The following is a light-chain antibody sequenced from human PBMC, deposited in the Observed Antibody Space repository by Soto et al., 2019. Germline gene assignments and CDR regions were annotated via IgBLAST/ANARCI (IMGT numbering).Light chain of an antibody. CDR3: QAWDSSTVV. Sequence: SYELTQPPSVSVSPGQTASITCSGHKLGNKYACWYQQKPGQSPVLVIYQDRKRPSGIPERFSGSNSRNTATLTISGTQAMDEDDYYCQAWDSSTVVFGGGTKLTVL. V-gene: IGLV3-1*01. J-gene: IGLJ2*01. CDR2: QDR. CDR1: KLGNKY.